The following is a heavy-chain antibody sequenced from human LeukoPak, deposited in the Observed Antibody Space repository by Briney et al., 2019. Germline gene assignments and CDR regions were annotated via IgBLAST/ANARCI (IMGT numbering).Heavy chain of an antibody. J-gene: IGHJ4*02. CDR2: IYSGGST. V-gene: IGHV3-53*01. D-gene: IGHD6-13*01. Sequence: GGSLRLSCAASVFTVSSNYMSWVRQAPGKGLEWVSVIYSGGSTYYADSVKGRFTISRDNSKNTLYLQMNSLRAEDTAVYYCAREGQQLGFDYWGQGTLVTVSS. CDR1: VFTVSSNY. CDR3: AREGQQLGFDY.